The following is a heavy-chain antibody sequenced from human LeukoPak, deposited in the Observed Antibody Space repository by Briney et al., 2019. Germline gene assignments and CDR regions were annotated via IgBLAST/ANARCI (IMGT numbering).Heavy chain of an antibody. V-gene: IGHV4-59*01. Sequence: PSETLSLTCTVSGGSISSYYWSWIRQPPGKGLEWIGYIYYSGSTNYNPSLESRVTISVDTSKNQFSLKLSSVTAADTAVYYCARRKWELTVWAFDIWGQGTMVTVSS. CDR3: ARRKWELTVWAFDI. CDR1: GGSISSYY. D-gene: IGHD1-26*01. CDR2: IYYSGST. J-gene: IGHJ3*02.